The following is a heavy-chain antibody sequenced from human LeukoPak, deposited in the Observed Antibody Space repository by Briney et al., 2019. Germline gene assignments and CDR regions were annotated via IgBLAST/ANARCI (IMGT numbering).Heavy chain of an antibody. CDR3: ARVTGLLGIYFDY. J-gene: IGHJ4*02. Sequence: ASVKVSCKASGYTFTSYYMHWVRQAPGQGLEWMGIINPSGGSTSCAQKFQGRVTMTRDMSTSTVYMELSSLRSEDTAVYYCARVTGLLGIYFDYWGQGTLVTVSS. CDR2: INPSGGST. V-gene: IGHV1-46*01. D-gene: IGHD3-16*01. CDR1: GYTFTSYY.